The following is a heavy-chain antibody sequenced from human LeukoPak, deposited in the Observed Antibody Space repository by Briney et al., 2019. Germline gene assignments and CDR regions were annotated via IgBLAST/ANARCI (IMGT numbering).Heavy chain of an antibody. CDR2: IYTSGST. D-gene: IGHD6-6*01. CDR3: ARGWGSSSTFYDY. V-gene: IGHV4-61*02. Sequence: SQTLSLTCTVSGGSISSGSYYWSWIRQPAGKGLEWIGRIYTSGSTNYNPSLKSRVTISVDTSKNQFSLKLSSVTAADTAVYYCARGWGSSSTFYDYWGQGTLVTVSS. J-gene: IGHJ4*02. CDR1: GGSISSGSYY.